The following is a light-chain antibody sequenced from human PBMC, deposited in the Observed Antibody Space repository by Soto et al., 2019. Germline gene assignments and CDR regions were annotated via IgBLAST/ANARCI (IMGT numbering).Light chain of an antibody. Sequence: EIVLTQSPGTLSLSPGERATLSCRASQSVSSSYLGWYQQKPGQAPRLLIYGASSRATGIPDRFSGSGSGTDFTLTISRLEPEYFAVYYCQQYGSSIFTFGPGTKVDIK. CDR2: GAS. J-gene: IGKJ3*01. CDR1: QSVSSSY. V-gene: IGKV3-20*01. CDR3: QQYGSSIFT.